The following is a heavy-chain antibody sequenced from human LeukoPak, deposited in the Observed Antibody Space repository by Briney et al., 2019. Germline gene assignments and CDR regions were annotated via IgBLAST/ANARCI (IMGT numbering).Heavy chain of an antibody. D-gene: IGHD3-22*01. CDR1: GYTFTGYY. J-gene: IGHJ4*02. CDR2: INPKNGGT. Sequence: ASVKVSCRASGYTFTGYYLHWVRQAPGQGLEWMGWINPKNGGTKYAQKFQGRVTMTRDTSISTAYMELSRLTSDDTAVYSCARDPAQTYYYDPWGQGTLVTVSS. V-gene: IGHV1-2*02. CDR3: ARDPAQTYYYDP.